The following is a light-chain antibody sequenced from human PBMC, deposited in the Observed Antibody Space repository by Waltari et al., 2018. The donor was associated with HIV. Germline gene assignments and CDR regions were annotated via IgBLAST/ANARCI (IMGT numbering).Light chain of an antibody. V-gene: IGLV2-14*03. CDR2: DVS. Sequence: QSALTQPASVSGSPGQSITISCTGTSSDIDGYTYVPWYQQHPGKAPKLMIYDVSNRPSGLSNRFSGSKSGNTASLTISGLQAEDEADYYCSSYTSSSTKVFGGGTKLTVL. CDR3: SSYTSSSTKV. J-gene: IGLJ2*01. CDR1: SSDIDGYTY.